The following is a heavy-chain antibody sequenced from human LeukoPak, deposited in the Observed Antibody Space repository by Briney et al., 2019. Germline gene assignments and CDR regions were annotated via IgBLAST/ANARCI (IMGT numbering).Heavy chain of an antibody. CDR2: ISGSGGST. V-gene: IGHV3-23*01. Sequence: GGSLRLSCAASGFTFSSYAMSWVRQAPGKGLEWVSGISGSGGSTYSADSVKGRFTIYRDNSKNTLCLQMNSLRAEDTAVYCCAKSYYYDSSGYLPHDAFDIWGQGTMVTVSS. CDR3: AKSYYYDSSGYLPHDAFDI. D-gene: IGHD3-22*01. J-gene: IGHJ3*02. CDR1: GFTFSSYA.